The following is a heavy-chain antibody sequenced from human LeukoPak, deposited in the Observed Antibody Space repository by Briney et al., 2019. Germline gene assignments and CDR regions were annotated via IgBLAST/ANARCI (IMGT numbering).Heavy chain of an antibody. J-gene: IGHJ5*02. V-gene: IGHV1-46*01. Sequence: GASVKVSCKASGYTFTSYYIHWVRQAPGQGLEWMGIINPSGGSTSYAQKFQGRVTMTRDMSTSTVYMELSSLRSEDTAVYYCAREYSGSYLYNWFDPWGQGTLVTVSS. CDR3: AREYSGSYLYNWFDP. CDR1: GYTFTSYY. CDR2: INPSGGST. D-gene: IGHD1-26*01.